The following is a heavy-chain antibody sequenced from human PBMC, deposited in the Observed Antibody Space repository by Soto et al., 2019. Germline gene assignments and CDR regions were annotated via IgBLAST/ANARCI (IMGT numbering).Heavy chain of an antibody. J-gene: IGHJ4*02. CDR3: ARRYGSAIDY. CDR2: IYYAGST. CDR1: GGSISSYY. Sequence: PSEPISVTCTVAGGSISSYYWSWIRQPPGRGLEWIGFIYYAGSTKYNPSLNSRVTISVDTSKNQFSLTVTSVTAADTAVYYCARRYGSAIDYWGQGTLVTVSS. V-gene: IGHV4-59*08. D-gene: IGHD1-26*01.